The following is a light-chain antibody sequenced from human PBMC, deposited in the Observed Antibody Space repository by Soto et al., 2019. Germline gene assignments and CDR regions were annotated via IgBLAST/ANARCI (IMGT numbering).Light chain of an antibody. Sequence: QSALTQPASVSGYPGQTITISCTGISSDVGGNKYVSWYQQHPGQVPKPLLNKVSNRPSGVSNPFSGSKSGTTASLTISGLLAEDEADYFCTSSTSDSPSVFCTGTKITVL. CDR1: SSDVGGNKY. J-gene: IGLJ1*01. V-gene: IGLV2-14*01. CDR3: TSSTSDSPSV. CDR2: KVS.